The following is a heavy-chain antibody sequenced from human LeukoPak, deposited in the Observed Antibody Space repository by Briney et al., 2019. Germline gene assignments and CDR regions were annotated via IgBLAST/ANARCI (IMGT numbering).Heavy chain of an antibody. CDR2: MNPNSGNT. CDR3: TRGSSGRRDN. J-gene: IGHJ4*02. V-gene: IGHV1-8*01. CDR1: GYTFTPCE. Sequence: ASVKVSCKASGYTFTPCEINWVRQATGQRLEWMGWMNPNSGNTGYGQSFQGRITMTRDISIGTAYMELSNLTSEDTAIYCCTRGSSGRRDNWGQGTLVTVSA. D-gene: IGHD6-19*01.